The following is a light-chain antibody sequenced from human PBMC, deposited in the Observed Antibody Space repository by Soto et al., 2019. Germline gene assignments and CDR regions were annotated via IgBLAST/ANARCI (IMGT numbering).Light chain of an antibody. J-gene: IGLJ1*01. Sequence: QPVLTQPPSASGTPGQRVTISCSGSSSNIGTYTVNWYQQLPGTAPKLVIYGDDQRPSGVPDRFSGSKSGSSASLAISGLQSEDEAEYFCAGWDASLNGYVFGAGTKLTVL. CDR3: AGWDASLNGYV. CDR1: SSNIGTYT. V-gene: IGLV1-44*01. CDR2: GDD.